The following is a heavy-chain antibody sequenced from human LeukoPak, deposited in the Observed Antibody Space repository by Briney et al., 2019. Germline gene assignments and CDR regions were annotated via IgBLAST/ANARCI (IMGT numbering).Heavy chain of an antibody. Sequence: SETLSLTCAVYGGSFSGYYWSWIRQPPGKGLEWIGEINHSGSTNYNPSLKSRVTISVDTSKNQFSLKLSSVTAADTAVYYCGRHGSSSWYPLPISWWGQGTLVTVSS. D-gene: IGHD6-13*01. CDR2: INHSGST. J-gene: IGHJ4*02. V-gene: IGHV4-34*01. CDR3: GRHGSSSWYPLPISW. CDR1: GGSFSGYY.